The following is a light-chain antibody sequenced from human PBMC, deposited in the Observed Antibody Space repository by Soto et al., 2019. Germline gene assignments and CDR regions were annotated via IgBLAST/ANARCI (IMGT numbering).Light chain of an antibody. CDR2: DAS. J-gene: IGKJ2*01. CDR1: QSVSSY. V-gene: IGKV3-11*01. Sequence: EIVLTQSPATLSLSPGERATLSCRASQSVSSYLAWYQQKPGQAPRLLIYDASNRATGIPARFSGSGSGTDFTPSISTLEPEDFAVYSCQQRSNWPPYTFGQGTKLEIK. CDR3: QQRSNWPPYT.